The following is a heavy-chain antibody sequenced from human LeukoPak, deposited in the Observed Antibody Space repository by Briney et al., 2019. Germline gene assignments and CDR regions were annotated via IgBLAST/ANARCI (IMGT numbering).Heavy chain of an antibody. D-gene: IGHD5-12*01. V-gene: IGHV3-48*01. CDR3: ARDHGYAFDY. CDR1: GFTFSYYS. CDR2: INSISGEI. J-gene: IGHJ4*02. Sequence: GGSLRLSCVASGFTFSYYSMNWVRQAPGKGLEWVSYINSISGEIWYADSVKGRFTISRDDAKNSLYLQMNSLRVEDTAVYYCARDHGYAFDYWGQGTLVTVSS.